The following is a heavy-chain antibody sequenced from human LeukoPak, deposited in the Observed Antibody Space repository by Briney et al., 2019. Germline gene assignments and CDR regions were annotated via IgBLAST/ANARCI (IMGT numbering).Heavy chain of an antibody. V-gene: IGHV4-39*01. Sequence: SETLSLTCTVSGASFSSSTYYWGWIRQPPGKGLEWIGSIYYSGSTYYNPSLKSRVTMSVDTSKNQFSLKLSSVTAADTAVYYCARHSGGISATGTRPFDYWGQGTLVTVSS. J-gene: IGHJ4*02. CDR1: GASFSSSTYY. CDR3: ARHSGGISATGTRPFDY. D-gene: IGHD6-13*01. CDR2: IYYSGST.